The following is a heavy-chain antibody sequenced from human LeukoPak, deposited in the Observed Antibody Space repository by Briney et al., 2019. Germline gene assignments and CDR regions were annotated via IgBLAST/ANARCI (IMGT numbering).Heavy chain of an antibody. D-gene: IGHD1-26*01. CDR1: GFTVSTNY. J-gene: IGHJ5*02. CDR3: AKRLVGARRGNWFDP. Sequence: GGSLRLSCAASGFTVSTNYMSWVRQAPGKGLEWVSAISGSGGSTYYADSVKGRFTISRDNSKNTLYLQMNSLRAEDTAVYYCAKRLVGARRGNWFDPWGQGTLVTVSS. CDR2: ISGSGGST. V-gene: IGHV3-23*01.